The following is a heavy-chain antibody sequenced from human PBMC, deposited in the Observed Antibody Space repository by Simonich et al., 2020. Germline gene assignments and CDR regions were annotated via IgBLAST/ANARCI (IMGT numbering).Heavy chain of an antibody. CDR3: ARVGYSNYYYYGMDV. CDR1: GYSISSGYY. J-gene: IGHJ6*02. Sequence: QVQLQESGPGLVKPSETLSLTCAVSGYSISSGYYWGWIRQPPEKGLEWFGSIYHSGSTYYNPSLKSRVTISVDTSKNQFSLKLSSVTAADTAVYYCARVGYSNYYYYGMDVWGQGTTVTVSS. D-gene: IGHD6-13*01. CDR2: IYHSGST. V-gene: IGHV4-38-2*01.